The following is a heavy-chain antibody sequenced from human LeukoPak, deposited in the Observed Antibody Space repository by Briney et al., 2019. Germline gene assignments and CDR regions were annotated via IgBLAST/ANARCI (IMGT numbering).Heavy chain of an antibody. J-gene: IGHJ4*02. Sequence: SETLSLTCTVSGGSISNSDYYWSWIRQHPGKDLEWIGYTSYSGSTYYHPSLESRVIISVDTSKNQFSLKLSSVTAADTAVYYCARVYTRSSAIDYWGQGTLVTVSS. D-gene: IGHD6-6*01. CDR3: ARVYTRSSAIDY. CDR1: GGSISNSDYY. CDR2: TSYSGST. V-gene: IGHV4-31*03.